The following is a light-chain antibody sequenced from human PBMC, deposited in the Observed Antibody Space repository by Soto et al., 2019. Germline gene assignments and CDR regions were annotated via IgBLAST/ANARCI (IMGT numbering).Light chain of an antibody. CDR3: QQRGNRPPWT. Sequence: IVMTQSPATLSLSPGERATLSCRASQSVDKYLVWYQQKPGQAPRLLLYDASNRATGIPARFSGSGSGTDFTLTISSLEPEDFAAYYCQQRGNRPPWTFGQGTKVDIK. V-gene: IGKV3-11*01. J-gene: IGKJ1*01. CDR2: DAS. CDR1: QSVDKY.